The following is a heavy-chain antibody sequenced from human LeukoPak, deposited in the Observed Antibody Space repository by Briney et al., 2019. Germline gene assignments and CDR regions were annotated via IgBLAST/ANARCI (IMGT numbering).Heavy chain of an antibody. Sequence: SVKVSCKASGGTFSSYAISWVRQAPGQGLEWMGGIIPIFGTANYAQKFQGRVTITTDESTSTAYMALSSLRSEDTAVYYCAAYNWTGGGFVPFDIWGQGTMVTVSS. D-gene: IGHD1-1*01. CDR1: GGTFSSYA. CDR2: IIPIFGTA. V-gene: IGHV1-69*05. J-gene: IGHJ3*02. CDR3: AAYNWTGGGFVPFDI.